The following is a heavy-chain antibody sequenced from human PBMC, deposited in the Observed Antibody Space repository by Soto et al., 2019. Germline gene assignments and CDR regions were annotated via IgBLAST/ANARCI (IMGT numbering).Heavy chain of an antibody. CDR3: GRTGVYYLYDY. CDR1: GSTFTSYA. CDR2: INAGNGNT. V-gene: IGHV1-3*01. D-gene: IGHD3-22*01. Sequence: ASVKVACKASGSTFTSYAMHWVRQANGQRLEWMGWINAGNGNTKYSQKFQGRVTITRDTSASTAYMELSSLRSEDTAVYYCGRTGVYYLYDYGGRGPLAPVPS. J-gene: IGHJ4*02.